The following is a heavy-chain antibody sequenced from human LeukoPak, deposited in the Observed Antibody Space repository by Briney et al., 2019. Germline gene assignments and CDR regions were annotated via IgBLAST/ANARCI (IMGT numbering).Heavy chain of an antibody. J-gene: IGHJ4*02. CDR3: ARAGDSGYDTYFDY. Sequence: SETLSLTCAVSGGSISSGGYSWSWIRQPPGKGLEWIGYIYHSGSIYYNPSLKSRVTISVDRSKNQFSLKLSSVTAADTAVYYCARAGDSGYDTYFDYWGQGTLVTVSS. CDR1: GGSISSGGYS. V-gene: IGHV4-30-2*01. D-gene: IGHD5-12*01. CDR2: IYHSGSI.